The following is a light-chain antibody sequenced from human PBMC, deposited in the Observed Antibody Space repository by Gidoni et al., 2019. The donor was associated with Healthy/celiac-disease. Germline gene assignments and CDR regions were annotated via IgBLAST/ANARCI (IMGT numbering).Light chain of an antibody. CDR2: DAS. CDR3: QQRSNWPWGT. Sequence: ELVLTQSPATLSLSPGERATLSCRASQSVSSYLAWYQQKPGQAPRLLIYDASNRATGIPARFSGSVSGTDFTLTISSLEPEDFAVYYCQQRSNWPWGTFGQGTKLEIK. V-gene: IGKV3-11*01. CDR1: QSVSSY. J-gene: IGKJ2*02.